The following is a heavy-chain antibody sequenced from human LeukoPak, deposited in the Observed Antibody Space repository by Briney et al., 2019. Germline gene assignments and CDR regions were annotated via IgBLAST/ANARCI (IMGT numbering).Heavy chain of an antibody. D-gene: IGHD2/OR15-2a*01. CDR3: ASRVRPLLNAFDI. CDR2: IHPNSGGT. J-gene: IGHJ3*02. Sequence: GASVTVSCKVSGYTFTGYYMHWVRPAPGQGLEWMGWIHPNSGGTNYAQKFQGRVTMTRDTSNSAAYMELSRLRSDVTAVYYCASRVRPLLNAFDIWGQGTMVTVSS. CDR1: GYTFTGYY. V-gene: IGHV1-2*02.